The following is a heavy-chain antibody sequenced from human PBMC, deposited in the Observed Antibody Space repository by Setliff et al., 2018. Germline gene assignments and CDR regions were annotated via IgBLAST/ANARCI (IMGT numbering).Heavy chain of an antibody. J-gene: IGHJ4*02. V-gene: IGHV1-18*01. CDR3: GRLVRYCTRVTCQRSSDGDF. CDR1: GYTFNHYG. CDR2: ISAHSGNT. Sequence: ASVKVSCKASGYTFNHYGITWVRLAPGQGLEWMGWISAHSGNTFYAPQFQGRLVMTTDTSTNTAYMELRNLTSDDTAMYFCGRLVRYCTRVTCQRSSDGDFWGQGTPVTVSS. D-gene: IGHD2-8*01.